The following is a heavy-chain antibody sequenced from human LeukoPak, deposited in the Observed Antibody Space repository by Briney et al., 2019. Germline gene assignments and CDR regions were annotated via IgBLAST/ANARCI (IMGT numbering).Heavy chain of an antibody. CDR2: ISYDGSNK. CDR3: ARGIAAAGRDAFDI. V-gene: IGHV3-30-3*01. Sequence: GGSLRLSCAASGFTFSSYAMHWVRQAPGKGLEWVAVISYDGSNKYYADSVKGRFTISRDNSKNTLYLQMNSLRAEDTAVYYCARGIAAAGRDAFDIWGQGTMVTVSS. J-gene: IGHJ3*02. D-gene: IGHD6-13*01. CDR1: GFTFSSYA.